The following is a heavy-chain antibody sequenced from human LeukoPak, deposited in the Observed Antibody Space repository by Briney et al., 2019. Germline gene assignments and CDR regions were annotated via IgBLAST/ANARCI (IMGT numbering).Heavy chain of an antibody. D-gene: IGHD5-24*01. CDR3: ARDRDGYNY. Sequence: GGPLRLSCAASGFTFSNSLMHWVRQVPGKRLVWVARIDSDGSTTHYADSVKGRFTISRDNAKNTLYPQMNSLRAEDTAVYYCARDRDGYNYWGQGTLVTVSS. V-gene: IGHV3-74*01. CDR2: IDSDGSTT. J-gene: IGHJ4*02. CDR1: GFTFSNSL.